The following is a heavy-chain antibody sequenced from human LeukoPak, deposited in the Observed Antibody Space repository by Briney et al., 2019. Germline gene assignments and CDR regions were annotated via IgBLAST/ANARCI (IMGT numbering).Heavy chain of an antibody. V-gene: IGHV3-48*03. CDR1: GLTFSSYE. Sequence: GGSLRLSCAASGLTFSSYEMNWVRQAPGKGLEWVSYITSGGSTRYYADSVKGRFTISRDNAKNSLYLQMNSLRAEDTAVYYCARMHITSFDYWGQGTLLTVSS. J-gene: IGHJ4*02. CDR3: ARMHITSFDY. D-gene: IGHD2-21*01. CDR2: ITSGGSTR.